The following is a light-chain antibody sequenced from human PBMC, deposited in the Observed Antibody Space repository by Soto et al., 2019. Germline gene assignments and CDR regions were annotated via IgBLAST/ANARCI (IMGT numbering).Light chain of an antibody. CDR3: QQYNNWPPTWT. CDR1: QSVRSN. CDR2: DAS. Sequence: EIVMTQSPATLSVSPGERATLSCRASQSVRSNLAWYQQKPGQAPSLLIYDASTRATGISARLSGSGSGTEFTLTISSLQSEDFAVYYCQQYNNWPPTWTFGQGTKVDIK. V-gene: IGKV3-15*01. J-gene: IGKJ1*01.